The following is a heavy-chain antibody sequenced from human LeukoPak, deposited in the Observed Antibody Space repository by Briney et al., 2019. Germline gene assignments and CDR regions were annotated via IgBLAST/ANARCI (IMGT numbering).Heavy chain of an antibody. CDR2: TSSSDAGT. CDR1: GFTLSTYA. Sequence: PGGSLRLSCAASGFTLSTYAMSWVRQTPGKGLEWVAATSSSDAGTYHADSVRGRFTISRDNSKNTLYLQMNSLRAEDTAVYYCAKDWWSSGPYYYYMDVWGKGTTVTISS. D-gene: IGHD6-25*01. J-gene: IGHJ6*03. V-gene: IGHV3-23*01. CDR3: AKDWWSSGPYYYYMDV.